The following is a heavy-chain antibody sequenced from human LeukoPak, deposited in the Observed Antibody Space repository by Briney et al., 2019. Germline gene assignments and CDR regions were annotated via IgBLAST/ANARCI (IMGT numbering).Heavy chain of an antibody. V-gene: IGHV3-23*01. J-gene: IGHJ4*02. CDR2: ISGSGGST. D-gene: IGHD3-9*01. Sequence: TGGSLRLSCAASGFPFSSYAMSWVRQAPGKGLEWVSAISGSGGSTFYADSVKGRFTISRDNSKNTLYLQMNSLRAEDTAVYYCAKLDVYDILTGYYKGIEYWGQGTLVTVSS. CDR1: GFPFSSYA. CDR3: AKLDVYDILTGYYKGIEY.